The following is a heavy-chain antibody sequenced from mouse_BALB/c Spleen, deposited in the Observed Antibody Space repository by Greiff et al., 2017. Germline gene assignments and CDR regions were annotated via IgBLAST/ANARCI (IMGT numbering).Heavy chain of an antibody. CDR2: IDPANGNT. D-gene: IGHD1-2*01. Sequence: VQLQQSGAELVKPGASVKLSCTASGFNIKDTYIHWVKQRPEQGLEWIGRIDPANGNTKYDPKFQGKATITADTSSNTAYLQLSSLTSEDTAVYYCARGTTALFDYWGQGTTLTVSS. CDR1: GFNIKDTY. J-gene: IGHJ2*01. V-gene: IGHV14-3*02. CDR3: ARGTTALFDY.